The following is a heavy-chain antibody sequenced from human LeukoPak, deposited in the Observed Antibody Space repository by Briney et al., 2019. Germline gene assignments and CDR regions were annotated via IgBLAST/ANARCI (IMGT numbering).Heavy chain of an antibody. Sequence: GESLKISCKGSGYSFTSYWIGWVRQMPGKGLEWMGIIYPGDSDTRYSPSFQGQVTISADKSISTAYLQWSSLRASDTAIYYCARRMTRITMVGAKAGAFDIWGQGTMVTVS. CDR2: IYPGDSDT. V-gene: IGHV5-51*01. CDR1: GYSFTSYW. J-gene: IGHJ3*02. CDR3: ARRMTRITMVGAKAGAFDI. D-gene: IGHD3-10*01.